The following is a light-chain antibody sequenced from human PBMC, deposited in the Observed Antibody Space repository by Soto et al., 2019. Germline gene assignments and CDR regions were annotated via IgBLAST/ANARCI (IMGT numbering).Light chain of an antibody. CDR1: QSLRHSNGYNY. CDR3: MQALQSPLT. J-gene: IGKJ4*01. Sequence: DIVMTQSPLSLPVTPVEPASISCRSSQSLRHSNGYNYLDWYVQRPGQSPQLLIYLGSNRASGVPDRISGSGSGTDFTLKISRVEAEDVGVYYCMQALQSPLTFGGGTKVDIK. CDR2: LGS. V-gene: IGKV2-28*01.